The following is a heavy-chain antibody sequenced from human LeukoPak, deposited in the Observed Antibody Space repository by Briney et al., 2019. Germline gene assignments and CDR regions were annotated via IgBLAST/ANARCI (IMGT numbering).Heavy chain of an antibody. V-gene: IGHV3-7*01. CDR2: IKQDGTER. J-gene: IGHJ3*02. CDR3: ARKYYYDSSGYSHGFAFDI. D-gene: IGHD3-22*01. Sequence: GGSLRLSCAASGFTFTTYWMSWVRQAPGKGLEWVANIKQDGTERYYVDSVKGRFTISRDNAKNSLYLQMSSLRAEDTAVYYCARKYYYDSSGYSHGFAFDIWGQGTMVTVSS. CDR1: GFTFTTYW.